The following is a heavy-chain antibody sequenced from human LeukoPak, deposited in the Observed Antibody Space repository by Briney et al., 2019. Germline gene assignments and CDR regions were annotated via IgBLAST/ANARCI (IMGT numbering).Heavy chain of an antibody. D-gene: IGHD4-17*01. CDR1: GFTFSSYS. V-gene: IGHV3-21*01. Sequence: GGSLRLSCAASGFTFSSYSMNWVRQAPGKGLEWVSSINSSSSYIYYADSVKGRFTISRDNAKNSLYLQMNSLRAEDTAVYYCARGSFTLRDGDYETGDYWGQGTLVTVSS. J-gene: IGHJ4*02. CDR3: ARGSFTLRDGDYETGDY. CDR2: INSSSSYI.